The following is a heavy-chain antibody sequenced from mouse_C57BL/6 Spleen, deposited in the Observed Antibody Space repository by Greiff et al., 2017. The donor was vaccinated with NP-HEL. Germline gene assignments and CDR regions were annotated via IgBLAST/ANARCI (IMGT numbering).Heavy chain of an antibody. Sequence: EVKLQESGAELVKPGASVKLSCTASGFNIKDYYMHWVKQRTEQGLEWIGRIDPEDGETKYAPKFQGKATITADTSSNTAYLQLSSLTSEDTAVYYCARRITTVVARYVDVWGTGTTVTVSS. D-gene: IGHD1-1*01. V-gene: IGHV14-2*01. CDR2: IDPEDGET. CDR1: GFNIKDYY. J-gene: IGHJ1*03. CDR3: ARRITTVVARYVDV.